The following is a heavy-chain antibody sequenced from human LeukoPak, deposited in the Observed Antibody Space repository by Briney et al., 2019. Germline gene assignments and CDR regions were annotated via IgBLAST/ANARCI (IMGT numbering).Heavy chain of an antibody. J-gene: IGHJ4*02. CDR1: GASISTGDYY. V-gene: IGHV4-30-4*01. D-gene: IGHD3-16*02. Sequence: SQTLSLTCTASGASISTGDYYWSWIRQSPGKGLEWIVYIYYSGSTSYNPSLRSRLTISVDTSKNQFSLRLTSVTATDTAVYYCARGPNYVRGSYQYFDYWGQGTLVTVSS. CDR3: ARGPNYVRGSYQYFDY. CDR2: IYYSGST.